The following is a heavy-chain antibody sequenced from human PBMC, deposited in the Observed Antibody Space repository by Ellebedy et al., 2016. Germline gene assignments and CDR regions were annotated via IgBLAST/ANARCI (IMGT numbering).Heavy chain of an antibody. J-gene: IGHJ1*01. CDR1: GYTFTSYY. Sequence: ASVKVSXXASGYTFTSYYMHWVRQAPGQGLEWMGIINPSGGSTTYAQKFQGRVTMTRDTSTTTVYMELSSLRSEDTAVYYCAGDLGYCTSTSCPFQHWGQGTLVTVSS. D-gene: IGHD2-2*01. CDR3: AGDLGYCTSTSCPFQH. V-gene: IGHV1-46*01. CDR2: INPSGGST.